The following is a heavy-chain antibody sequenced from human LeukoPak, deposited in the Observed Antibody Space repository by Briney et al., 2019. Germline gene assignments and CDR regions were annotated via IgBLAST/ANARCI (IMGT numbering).Heavy chain of an antibody. CDR2: IYSGGST. J-gene: IGHJ6*02. CDR1: GFTVSSNY. V-gene: IGHV3-53*01. CDR3: ARDCPLDV. Sequence: GGSLRLSCAASGFTVSSNYMSWVRQAPGKGLEWVSVIYSGGSTYYADSVKGRFTISRDNAKNSLYLQMNSLRAEDTAVYYCARDCPLDVWGQGTTVTVSS.